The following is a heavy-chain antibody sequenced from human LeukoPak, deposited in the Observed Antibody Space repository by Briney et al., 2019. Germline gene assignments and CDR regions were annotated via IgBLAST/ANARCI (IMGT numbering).Heavy chain of an antibody. Sequence: ASVKVYCKASGYTFTSYAMHWVRQAPGQRLEWMGWINAANGDTKYSQKFQGRVTITRDTSASTAYMELSSLRSEDTAVYYCARSLTYYYDKSDYLVYWGQGTLVTVSS. J-gene: IGHJ4*02. CDR1: GYTFTSYA. V-gene: IGHV1-3*01. D-gene: IGHD3-22*01. CDR3: ARSLTYYYDKSDYLVY. CDR2: INAANGDT.